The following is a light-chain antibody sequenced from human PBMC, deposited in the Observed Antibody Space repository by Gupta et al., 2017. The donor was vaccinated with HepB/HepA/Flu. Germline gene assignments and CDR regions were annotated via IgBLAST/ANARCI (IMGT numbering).Light chain of an antibody. CDR3: VLYMGNGVWV. CDR2: STN. J-gene: IGLJ2*01. V-gene: IGLV8-61*01. CDR1: SGSVSTSYY. Sequence: QTVVTQEPSFSVSPGGTVTLTCGLSSGSVSTSYYPSWYQQTPDQAPRTLIYSTNIRSSGVPDRFSGSILGNKAALTITGAQADDESDYYCVLYMGNGVWVFGGGTKLTVL.